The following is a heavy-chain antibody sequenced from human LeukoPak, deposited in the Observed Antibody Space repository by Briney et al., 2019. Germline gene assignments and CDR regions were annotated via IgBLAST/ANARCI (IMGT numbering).Heavy chain of an antibody. CDR1: GFTSCAYA. Sequence: GGCLRHSCAASGFTSCAYAMRWVRHAPGGGLGWVSAISSIAGATYDASSVKGRFTISRDNSKNTLYLQMNSLRAEDTAVYYCAKDSCLPSSTSCCSAENYYYYMDIWGKGTTVTVSS. J-gene: IGHJ6*03. CDR3: AKDSCLPSSTSCCSAENYYYYMDI. D-gene: IGHD2-2*01. CDR2: ISSIAGAT. V-gene: IGHV3-23*01.